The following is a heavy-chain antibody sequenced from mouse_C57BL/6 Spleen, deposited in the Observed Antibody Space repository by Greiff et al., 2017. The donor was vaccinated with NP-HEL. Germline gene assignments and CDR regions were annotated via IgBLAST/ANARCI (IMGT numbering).Heavy chain of an antibody. D-gene: IGHD1-1*01. Sequence: QVQLQQPGAELVRPGSSVKLSCKASGYTFTSYWMDWVKQRPGQGLEWIGNLYPSDSETHYNQKFKDKATLTVDKSSSTAYMQLSSLTSEDSAVYYCARYDTTVVARAMDYWGQGTSVTVSS. V-gene: IGHV1-61*01. CDR1: GYTFTSYW. CDR3: ARYDTTVVARAMDY. J-gene: IGHJ4*01. CDR2: LYPSDSET.